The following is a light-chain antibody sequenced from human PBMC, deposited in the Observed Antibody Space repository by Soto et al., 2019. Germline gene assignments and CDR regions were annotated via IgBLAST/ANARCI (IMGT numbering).Light chain of an antibody. CDR2: AAS. V-gene: IGKV3-15*01. CDR3: QQYINWPRT. J-gene: IGKJ1*01. Sequence: EIVLTQSPDTLSVSPGERATLSCRASQSISRTLAWYQQKSGQAPRLLIYAASTRATGIPARFSGSGSGTEFSLTISSLQSEDFAVYYCQQYINWPRTFGQGTKVDSK. CDR1: QSISRT.